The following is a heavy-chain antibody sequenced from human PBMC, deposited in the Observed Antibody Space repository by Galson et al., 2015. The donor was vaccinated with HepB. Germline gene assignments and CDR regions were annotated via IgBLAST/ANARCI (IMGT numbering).Heavy chain of an antibody. CDR2: TYYRSKWYN. CDR3: AKDINGALETGYFDY. V-gene: IGHV6-1*01. CDR1: GDSVSSNSAA. Sequence: CAISGDSVSSNSAAWNWIRQSPSRGLEWLGRTYYRSKWYNDYAVSVESRITINPDTSKNQFSLQLNSVTPEDTAVYYCAKDINGALETGYFDYWGQGTLVTVSS. J-gene: IGHJ4*02. D-gene: IGHD1-20*01.